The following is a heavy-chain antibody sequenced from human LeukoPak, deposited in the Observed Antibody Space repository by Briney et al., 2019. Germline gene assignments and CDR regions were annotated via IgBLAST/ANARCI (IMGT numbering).Heavy chain of an antibody. CDR1: GGSISSSSYY. CDR2: IYYSGST. V-gene: IGHV4-39*07. J-gene: IGHJ5*02. D-gene: IGHD1-26*01. Sequence: SETLSLTCTVSGGSISSSSYYWGWIRQPPGKGLEWIGSIYYSGSTYYNPSLKSRVTISVDTSKNQFSLELSSVTAADTAVYYCARSGSYYKGNWFDPWGQGTLVTVSS. CDR3: ARSGSYYKGNWFDP.